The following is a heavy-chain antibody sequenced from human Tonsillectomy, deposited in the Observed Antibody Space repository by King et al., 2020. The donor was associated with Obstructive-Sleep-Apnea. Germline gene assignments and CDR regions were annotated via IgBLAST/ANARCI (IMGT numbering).Heavy chain of an antibody. Sequence: QLQESGPGLVRPSQTLPLTCTVSGGSISAGIYYWSLIRQRPGKGLEGIGYIYHSGTTYYNPSIKSRVSLSVDTSKNQFSLKLNSVTAADAAVYFCARSFGDYSHWYFDLWGRGTLLTVSS. CDR3: ARSFGDYSHWYFDL. CDR2: IYHSGTT. CDR1: GGSISAGIYY. J-gene: IGHJ2*01. D-gene: IGHD4-17*01. V-gene: IGHV4-31*03.